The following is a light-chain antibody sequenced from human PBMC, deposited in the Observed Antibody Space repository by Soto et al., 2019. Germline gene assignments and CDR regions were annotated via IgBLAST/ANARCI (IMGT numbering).Light chain of an antibody. Sequence: VLTQSPGTLSLSPGERATLSCRASQSVSSSYLAWYQQKPGQAPRLLIYRASSRATGIPDRFSGSGSGTDFTLTISRLEPEDFAVYYCQQYGSSRAFGQGTKVDIK. CDR2: RAS. J-gene: IGKJ1*01. V-gene: IGKV3-20*01. CDR1: QSVSSSY. CDR3: QQYGSSRA.